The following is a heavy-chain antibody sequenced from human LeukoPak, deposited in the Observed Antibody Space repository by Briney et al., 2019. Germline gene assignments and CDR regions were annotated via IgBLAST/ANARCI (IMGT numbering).Heavy chain of an antibody. Sequence: ASVKVSCKVSGYTLTELSMHWVRQAPGKGLEWMGGFDPEDGDTIYAQKFQGRVTMTEDTSTDTAYMELSSLRSEDTAVYYCAADPYYSDSSGYSNLFDPWGQGTLVTVSS. CDR3: AADPYYSDSSGYSNLFDP. CDR2: FDPEDGDT. D-gene: IGHD3-22*01. J-gene: IGHJ5*02. CDR1: GYTLTELS. V-gene: IGHV1-24*01.